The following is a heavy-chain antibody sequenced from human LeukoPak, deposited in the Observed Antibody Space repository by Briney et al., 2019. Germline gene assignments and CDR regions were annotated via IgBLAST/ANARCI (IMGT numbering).Heavy chain of an antibody. CDR3: ARQRAFDI. V-gene: IGHV3-23*01. Sequence: GGSLRLSCAASGFTFSSYGMTWVRQAPGKGLEWVSAISSSGGTTYDADSVKGRFTISRDNAKNSLCLQMNSLRAEDTAVYYCARQRAFDIWGQGTMVTVSS. CDR2: ISSSGGTT. CDR1: GFTFSSYG. J-gene: IGHJ3*02.